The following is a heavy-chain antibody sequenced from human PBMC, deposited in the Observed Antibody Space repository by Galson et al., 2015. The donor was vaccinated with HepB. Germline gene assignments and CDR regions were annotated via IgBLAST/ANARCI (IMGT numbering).Heavy chain of an antibody. CDR2: ISSSSSNI. Sequence: SLRLSCAVSGFTFSNYNMNWVRQAPGKGLEWVSYISSSSSNIYFADSVKGRFTISRDNAKNSLSLQMNNLRAEDTAVYYCARDRGYYDSSAVFDYWGQGTLVTVFS. D-gene: IGHD3-22*01. V-gene: IGHV3-48*01. CDR1: GFTFSNYN. CDR3: ARDRGYYDSSAVFDY. J-gene: IGHJ4*02.